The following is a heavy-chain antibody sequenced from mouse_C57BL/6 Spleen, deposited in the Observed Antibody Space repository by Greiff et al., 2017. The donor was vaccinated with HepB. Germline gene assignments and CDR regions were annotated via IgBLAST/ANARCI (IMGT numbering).Heavy chain of an antibody. CDR1: GYAFRSSW. CDR3: AIEGRIAMNY. CDR2: LYPGDGAT. J-gene: IGHJ4*01. V-gene: IGHV1-82*01. Sequence: QVQLKQSGPELVKPGASVKISCKASGYAFRSSWLNWVKQRPGKGLEWIGRLYPGDGATNYNGKFKGKATLTADKSSSTTYMQLSSLTSDDSAVYVCAIEGRIAMNYWGQGTSVTDSS.